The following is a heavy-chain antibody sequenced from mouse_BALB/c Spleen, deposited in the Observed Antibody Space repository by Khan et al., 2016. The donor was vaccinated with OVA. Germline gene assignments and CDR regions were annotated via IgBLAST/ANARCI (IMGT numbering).Heavy chain of an antibody. D-gene: IGHD1-1*01. CDR2: INFYNDGT. J-gene: IGHJ2*01. CDR3: AIIHYGSCFDY. V-gene: IGHV1S136*01. CDR1: GYTFTSYV. Sequence: VQLQQPGPELVKPGASVKMSCKASGYTFTSYVMHWVKQKPGQGLEWIGYINFYNDGTKYNEKFKGKATLTSDTASSTAYMELSSLTSEDSAVYYCAIIHYGSCFDYWGQGTTLTVSS.